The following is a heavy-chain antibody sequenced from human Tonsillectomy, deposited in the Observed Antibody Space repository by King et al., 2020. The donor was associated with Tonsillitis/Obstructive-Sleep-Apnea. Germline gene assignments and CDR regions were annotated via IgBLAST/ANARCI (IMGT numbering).Heavy chain of an antibody. V-gene: IGHV3-9*01. CDR1: GFTFDDYA. CDR3: TKDVVYGDYGYYMDV. J-gene: IGHJ6*03. D-gene: IGHD4-17*01. CDR2: ISWNSSNI. Sequence: EVQLVESGGGLVQPGRSLRLSCVASGFTFDDYAMHWVRQAPGKGLEGVSGISWNSSNIGYVDSVKGRFTISRDDAKNSLYLQMNSLRAEDTALYYCTKDVVYGDYGYYMDVCGKGSTVTVSS.